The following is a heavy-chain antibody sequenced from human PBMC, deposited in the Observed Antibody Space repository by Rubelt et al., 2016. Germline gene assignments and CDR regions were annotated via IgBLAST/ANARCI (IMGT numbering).Heavy chain of an antibody. CDR3: AMGWLQSPGSYLRY. J-gene: IGHJ4*02. V-gene: IGHV3-53*01. Sequence: EVQLVESGGGLVQPGGSLRLSCAASGFTVSSNYMHWVRQAPGKGLEWVSVIYSGGPTYYADSVKVRLNIPRDNSKNTLYLQRNTLRTEETAVYYCAMGWLQSPGSYLRYWGQGTLGTVSS. CDR2: IYSGGPT. D-gene: IGHD5-24*01. CDR1: GFTVSSNY.